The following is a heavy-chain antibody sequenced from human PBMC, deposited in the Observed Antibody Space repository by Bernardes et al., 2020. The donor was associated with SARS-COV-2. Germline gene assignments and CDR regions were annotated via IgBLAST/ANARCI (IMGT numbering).Heavy chain of an antibody. CDR1: GFTFSSYS. V-gene: IGHV3-21*01. D-gene: IGHD3-9*01. CDR3: ARDLITDILTGYYNNYYYYMDV. J-gene: IGHJ6*03. CDR2: ISSSSSYI. Sequence: GGSLRLSCAASGFTFSSYSMNWVRQAPGKGLEWVSSISSSSSYIYYADSVKGRFTISRDNAKNSLYLQMNSLRAEDTAVYYCARDLITDILTGYYNNYYYYMDVGGKGTTVTVAS.